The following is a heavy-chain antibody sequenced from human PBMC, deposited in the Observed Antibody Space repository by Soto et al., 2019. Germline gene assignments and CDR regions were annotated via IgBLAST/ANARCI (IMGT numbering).Heavy chain of an antibody. CDR3: AKDLDPVAATPNIDY. CDR2: ISYDGSNK. Sequence: PGGSLRLSCAASGFTFSSYGMHWVRQAPGKGLEWVAVISYDGSNKYYADSVKGRFTISRDNSKNTLYLQMNSLRAEDTAVYYCAKDLDPVAATPNIDYWGQGTLVTVSS. J-gene: IGHJ4*02. V-gene: IGHV3-30*18. D-gene: IGHD2-15*01. CDR1: GFTFSSYG.